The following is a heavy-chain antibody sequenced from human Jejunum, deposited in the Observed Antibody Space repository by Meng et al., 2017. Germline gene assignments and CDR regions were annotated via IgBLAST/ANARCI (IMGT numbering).Heavy chain of an antibody. J-gene: IGHJ6*02. Sequence: SVKVSCKASGGTLRSFPVSWVRQAPRQGLEWMGGSVPMFHTTNYAQNFQGRVTLTTDESTSTAYMELSSLRSEDTAVYYCASKPYSYGFTHYYYGMDVWGQGNTV. CDR2: SVPMFHTT. CDR3: ASKPYSYGFTHYYYGMDV. CDR1: GGTLRSFP. D-gene: IGHD5-18*01. V-gene: IGHV1-69*05.